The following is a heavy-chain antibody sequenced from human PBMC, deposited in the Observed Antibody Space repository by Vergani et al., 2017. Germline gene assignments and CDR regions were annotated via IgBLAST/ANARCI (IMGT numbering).Heavy chain of an antibody. CDR1: GFTFSDYY. CDR3: ARGPWYSSSWYWGGGDY. D-gene: IGHD6-13*01. V-gene: IGHV3-11*01. Sequence: QVQLVESGGGLVKPGGSLSLSCAASGFTFSDYYMSWIRQAPGKGLEWVSYISSSGSTIYYADSVKGRFTISRDNAKNSRYLQMNSLRAEDPAVYYCARGPWYSSSWYWGGGDYWGQGTLVTVSS. J-gene: IGHJ4*02. CDR2: ISSSGSTI.